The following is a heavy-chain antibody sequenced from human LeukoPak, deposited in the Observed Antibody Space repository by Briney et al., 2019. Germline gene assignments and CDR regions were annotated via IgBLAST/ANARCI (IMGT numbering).Heavy chain of an antibody. J-gene: IGHJ6*04. CDR1: GFTFSSYG. CDR3: ASLLQGDGMDV. Sequence: GGSLRLSCAASGFTFSSYGMHWVRQAPGKGLEWVAVIWYDGSNKYYADSVKGRITISRDNSKNTLYLQMNSLTAEDTAVYYCASLLQGDGMDVWGKGTTVTVSS. D-gene: IGHD4-11*01. V-gene: IGHV3-33*01. CDR2: IWYDGSNK.